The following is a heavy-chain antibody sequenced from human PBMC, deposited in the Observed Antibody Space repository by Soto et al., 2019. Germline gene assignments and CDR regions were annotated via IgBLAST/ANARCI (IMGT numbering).Heavy chain of an antibody. D-gene: IGHD5-18*01. CDR1: GFTFSSYE. Sequence: GGSLRLSCAASGFTFSSYEMNWVRQAPGKGLEWVSYISSSGSTIYYADSVKGRFTISRDNAKNSLYLQMNSLRAEDTAVYYCARETAPPGYYYGMDVWGQGTTVTVSS. V-gene: IGHV3-48*03. CDR3: ARETAPPGYYYGMDV. CDR2: ISSSGSTI. J-gene: IGHJ6*02.